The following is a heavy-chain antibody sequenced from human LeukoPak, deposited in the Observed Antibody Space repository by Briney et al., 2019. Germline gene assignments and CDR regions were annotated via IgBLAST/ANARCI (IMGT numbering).Heavy chain of an antibody. Sequence: SETLSLTCTVSGGSISSDFWSWIRQPPGKGLEWIGYIYYRGSTNYNPSLKSRVTISVDTSKNQFSLKLSSVTAADTAVYYCARLSGYSSGHYYSDYWGQGTLVTVSS. CDR3: ARLSGYSSGHYYSDY. CDR2: IYYRGST. V-gene: IGHV4-59*01. D-gene: IGHD3-22*01. J-gene: IGHJ4*02. CDR1: GGSISSDF.